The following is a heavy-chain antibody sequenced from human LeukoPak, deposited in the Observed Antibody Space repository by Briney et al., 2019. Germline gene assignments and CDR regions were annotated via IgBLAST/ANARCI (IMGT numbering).Heavy chain of an antibody. D-gene: IGHD3/OR15-3a*01. CDR1: GYTFTSYG. Sequence: ASVKVSCKASGYTFTSYGISWVRQAPGQGLEWMGWISAYNGNTNYAQKLQGRVTMTTDTSTSTAYMELRSLRSDDTAVYYCARDAGSVGLNWFDPWRQGTLVTVSS. V-gene: IGHV1-18*01. J-gene: IGHJ5*02. CDR2: ISAYNGNT. CDR3: ARDAGSVGLNWFDP.